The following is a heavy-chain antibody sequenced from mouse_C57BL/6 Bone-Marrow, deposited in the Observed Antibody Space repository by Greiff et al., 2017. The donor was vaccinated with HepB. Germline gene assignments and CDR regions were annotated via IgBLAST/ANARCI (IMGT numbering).Heavy chain of an antibody. CDR3: ARGGGGYLAWFAY. CDR1: GYTFTDYN. J-gene: IGHJ3*01. V-gene: IGHV1-22*01. CDR2: INPNNGGT. D-gene: IGHD2-2*01. Sequence: VQLQQSGPELVKPGASVKMSCKASGYTFTDYNMHWVKQSHGKSLEWIGYINPNNGGTSYNQKFKGKATLTVNKSSSTAYMELRSLTSEDSAVYYCARGGGGYLAWFAYWGQGTLVTVSA.